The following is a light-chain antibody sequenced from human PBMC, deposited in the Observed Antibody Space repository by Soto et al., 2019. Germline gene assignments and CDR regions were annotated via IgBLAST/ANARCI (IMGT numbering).Light chain of an antibody. J-gene: IGKJ1*01. V-gene: IGKV1-5*01. CDR1: QSISSW. Sequence: DNPMTHSLSTLSAPLVDRFPIXCRASQSISSWLAWYQQKPGKAPNLLIYDASSLQSGVPSRFSGSGSGTEFTLTISSLQPDDFATYYCQQYNSYWTFGQGTKVDIK. CDR2: DAS. CDR3: QQYNSYWT.